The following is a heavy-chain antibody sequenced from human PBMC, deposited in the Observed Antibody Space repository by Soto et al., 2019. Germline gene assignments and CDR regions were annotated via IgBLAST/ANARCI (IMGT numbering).Heavy chain of an antibody. D-gene: IGHD3-16*01. V-gene: IGHV4-31*03. Sequence: QVQLQESGPGLVKPSQTLSLTCTVSGGSISSGGYYWSWIRQHPGKGLEWIGYIYYSGSTYYNPSLKSRVTISVDTSKNQFSLKLSSVTAADTAVYYCARDPGSGMITFGGVLNDAFDIWGQGTMVTVSS. CDR2: IYYSGST. CDR1: GGSISSGGYY. CDR3: ARDPGSGMITFGGVLNDAFDI. J-gene: IGHJ3*02.